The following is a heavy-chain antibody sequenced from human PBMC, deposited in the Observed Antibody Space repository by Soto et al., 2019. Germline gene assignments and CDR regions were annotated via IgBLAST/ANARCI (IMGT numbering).Heavy chain of an antibody. CDR1: GGSISSSSYY. CDR2: IYYSGST. Sequence: QLQLQESGPGLVKPSETLSLTCTVSGGSISSSSYYWGWIRQPPGKGLEWIGSIYYSGSTYYNPSLKSRVTISVDTSKNQFSLKLSSVTAADTAVYYCARHLEAAGIYYYGMDVWGQGTTVTVSS. CDR3: ARHLEAAGIYYYGMDV. V-gene: IGHV4-39*01. J-gene: IGHJ6*02. D-gene: IGHD2-15*01.